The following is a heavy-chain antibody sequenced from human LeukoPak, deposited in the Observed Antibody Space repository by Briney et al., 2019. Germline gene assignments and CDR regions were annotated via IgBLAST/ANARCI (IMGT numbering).Heavy chain of an antibody. J-gene: IGHJ5*02. CDR3: ATWQYQLLFGNWFDP. CDR2: INPSGGST. D-gene: IGHD2-2*01. CDR1: GYTFTSYY. Sequence: GASVKVSCKASGYTFTSYYMHWVRQAPGQGLEWMGIINPSGGSTSYAQKFQGRVTMTRDTSTSTVYMELSSLRSEDTAVYYCATWQYQLLFGNWFDPWGQGTLVTVSS. V-gene: IGHV1-46*01.